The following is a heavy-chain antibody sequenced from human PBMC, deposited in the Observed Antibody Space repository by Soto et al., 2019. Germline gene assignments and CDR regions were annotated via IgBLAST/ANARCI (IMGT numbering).Heavy chain of an antibody. CDR3: AVGSTASGEDAVDS. CDR1: GYPFTNHG. CDR2: INTYNRNL. D-gene: IGHD6-6*01. Sequence: QVQLVQSGAEVNKPGASVKVSCKASGYPFTNHGISWVRQAPGQRLEWMGWINTYNRNLKYSERFQGRLTLTTDTSTSTAYMGMRSLRSDDTAVYYCAVGSTASGEDAVDSWGQGTLVTVSS. J-gene: IGHJ3*02. V-gene: IGHV1-18*04.